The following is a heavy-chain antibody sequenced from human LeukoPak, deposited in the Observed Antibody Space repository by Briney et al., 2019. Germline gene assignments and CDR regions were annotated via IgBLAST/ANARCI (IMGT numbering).Heavy chain of an antibody. J-gene: IGHJ4*02. D-gene: IGHD6-19*01. Sequence: GRSLRLSCAASGFTFSSYAMHWVRQAPGKGLEWEAVISYDGSNKYYADSVKGRFTISRDNSKNTLYLEMNSLRAEDTAVYYCARDSGDSSGWCSDYWGQGTLVTVSS. CDR3: ARDSGDSSGWCSDY. CDR1: GFTFSSYA. CDR2: ISYDGSNK. V-gene: IGHV3-30-3*01.